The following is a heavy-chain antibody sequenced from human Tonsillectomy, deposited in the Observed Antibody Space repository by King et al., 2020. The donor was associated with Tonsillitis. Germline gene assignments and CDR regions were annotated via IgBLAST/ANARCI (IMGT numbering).Heavy chain of an antibody. CDR3: ATEPSDRGARGVAASYYYCGMDV. V-gene: IGHV1-2*02. CDR1: GYTFTGYY. D-gene: IGHD5-12*01. J-gene: IGHJ6*02. CDR2: INPNSGGT. Sequence: QLVQSGAEVKKPGASVKVSCKASGYTFTGYYMHWVRQVPGQGLEWMGWINPNSGGTNYAQKFQGRVTMTRDTSITAAYMGLRRLRSADTAVYYCATEPSDRGARGVAASYYYCGMDVWGQGTTVTVSS.